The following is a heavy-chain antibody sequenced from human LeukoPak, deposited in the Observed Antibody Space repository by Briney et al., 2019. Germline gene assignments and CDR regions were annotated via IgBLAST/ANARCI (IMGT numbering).Heavy chain of an antibody. V-gene: IGHV3-23*01. Sequence: GGSLRLSCAASGFPFGSYDINWVRQAPGEGLQWVSAISDTGVRTLYADSVKGRFTISRDNAKNTVYLQMSSLRVGDTAVYYCAKERRTVGHNAFDSWGLGTLVTVSS. J-gene: IGHJ4*02. CDR3: AKERRTVGHNAFDS. CDR2: ISDTGVRT. D-gene: IGHD1-26*01. CDR1: GFPFGSYD.